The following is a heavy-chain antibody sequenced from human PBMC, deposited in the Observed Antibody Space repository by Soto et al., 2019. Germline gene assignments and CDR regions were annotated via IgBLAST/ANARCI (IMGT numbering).Heavy chain of an antibody. CDR1: GFTFSNYD. V-gene: IGHV3-23*01. D-gene: IGHD2-2*01. CDR2: ISGGGGRI. J-gene: IGHJ4*02. CDR3: AKRPASLVCFDY. Sequence: GGSLRLSCAASGFTFSNYDMSWVRQAPGKRLEWVSTISGGGGRIYYADSVKGRFTISRDNSKNTLYMQMNSLRAEDTAVYYCAKRPASLVCFDYWAREPWSPSPQ.